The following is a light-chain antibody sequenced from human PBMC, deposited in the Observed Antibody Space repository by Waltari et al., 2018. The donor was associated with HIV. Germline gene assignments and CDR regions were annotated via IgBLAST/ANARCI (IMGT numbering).Light chain of an antibody. CDR3: QSYDRSLSGYVV. J-gene: IGLJ2*01. CDR1: TSNIGADYD. Sequence: QSVLTQPPSVSGAPGQRVTISCTGSTSNIGADYDVQWYQQIPGTAPKLLISGNSNRPSGVPHRFSGSKSGTSASLAITGLQAEDEADYYCQSYDRSLSGYVVFGGGTKLTVL. CDR2: GNS. V-gene: IGLV1-40*01.